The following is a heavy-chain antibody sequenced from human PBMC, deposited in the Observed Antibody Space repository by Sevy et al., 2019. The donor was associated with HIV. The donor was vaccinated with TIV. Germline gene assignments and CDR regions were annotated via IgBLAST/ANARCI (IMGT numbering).Heavy chain of an antibody. J-gene: IGHJ3*02. CDR2: ISGASNYI. Sequence: GGSLRLSCAASGFTFSSYNMNWVRQAPGKGLEWVSSISGASNYIYYRDSLKGRFTVSRDNAKNSLYLQMNSLRAEDTAVYYCARDRDMMTFGVGEAFGIWGQGTMVTVSS. V-gene: IGHV3-21*01. CDR1: GFTFSSYN. CDR3: ARDRDMMTFGVGEAFGI. D-gene: IGHD3-16*01.